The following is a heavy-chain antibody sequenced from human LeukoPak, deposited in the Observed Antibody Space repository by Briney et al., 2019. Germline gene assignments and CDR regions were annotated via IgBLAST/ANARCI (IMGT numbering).Heavy chain of an antibody. Sequence: SVKVSCKAYGGTFSNNAISWVRQAPEQGLEWMGGITPIFGTANHAQVFQGRVTITADISTRTAYMELNSLRSDDTAVYYCAQETGGAVNVVRGGHAFDIWGQGTMVTVSS. CDR1: GGTFSNNA. V-gene: IGHV1-69*06. CDR3: AQETGGAVNVVRGGHAFDI. D-gene: IGHD3-10*01. CDR2: ITPIFGTA. J-gene: IGHJ3*02.